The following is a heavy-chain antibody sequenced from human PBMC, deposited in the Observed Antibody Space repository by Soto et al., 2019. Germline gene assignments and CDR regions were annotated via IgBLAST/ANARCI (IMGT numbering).Heavy chain of an antibody. J-gene: IGHJ5*02. CDR1: VSINY. V-gene: IGHV3-66*01. Sequence: VSINYLGWVRQAPGKGLEWVSIIYVGGSTYYEDSVRGRFTISRDNSKNTLFLQMNSLRAEDTTVYYCAMDHNVLGSYAPWFDPWGQGTLVTVSS. D-gene: IGHD3-16*01. CDR3: AMDHNVLGSYAPWFDP. CDR2: IYVGGST.